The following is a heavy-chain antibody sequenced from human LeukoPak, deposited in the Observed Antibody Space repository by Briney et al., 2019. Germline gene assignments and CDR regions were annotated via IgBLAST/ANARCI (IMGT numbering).Heavy chain of an antibody. CDR2: VSPSSGGT. D-gene: IGHD6-19*01. Sequence: ASVKVSCKASGYTFTDYYIHWVRQAPGQGREWMGWVSPSSGGTLYAQEFQGRVTLTRDTSISTAYMELSSLRSDDTAVYFCAIRRRSGWPFDFWGQGSLVTVSS. J-gene: IGHJ4*02. V-gene: IGHV1-2*02. CDR3: AIRRRSGWPFDF. CDR1: GYTFTDYY.